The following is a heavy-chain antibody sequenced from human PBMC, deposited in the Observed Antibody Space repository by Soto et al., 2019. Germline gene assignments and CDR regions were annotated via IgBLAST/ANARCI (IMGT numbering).Heavy chain of an antibody. V-gene: IGHV3-30*04. D-gene: IGHD7-27*01. Sequence: GGSLRLSCAASGFTFSSYAMHWVRQAPGKGLEWVAVISYDGSNKYYADSVKGRFTISRDNSKNTLYLQMNSLRAEDTAVDYCARALANWGSGAFDIWGQGTMVTVSS. CDR1: GFTFSSYA. J-gene: IGHJ3*02. CDR3: ARALANWGSGAFDI. CDR2: ISYDGSNK.